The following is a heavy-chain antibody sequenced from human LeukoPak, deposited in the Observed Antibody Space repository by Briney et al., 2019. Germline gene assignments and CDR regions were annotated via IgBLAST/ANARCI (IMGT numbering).Heavy chain of an antibody. V-gene: IGHV4-34*01. J-gene: IGHJ4*02. D-gene: IGHD4-23*01. CDR3: ARRLRYGGNSGYGY. Sequence: SETLSLTCAVYGGSFSGYYWSWIRQPPGKGLEWIGEINHSGSTSYNPSLKSRVTISVDTSKNQFSLKLSSVTAADTAVYYCARRLRYGGNSGYGYWGQGTLVTVSS. CDR2: INHSGST. CDR1: GGSFSGYY.